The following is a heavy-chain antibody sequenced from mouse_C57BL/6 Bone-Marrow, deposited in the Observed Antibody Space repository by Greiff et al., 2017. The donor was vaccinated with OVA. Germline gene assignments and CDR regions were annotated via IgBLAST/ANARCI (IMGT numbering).Heavy chain of an antibody. V-gene: IGHV1-15*01. CDR3: TRSSNWDYFDY. D-gene: IGHD4-1*01. CDR1: GYTFTDYE. CDR2: IDPETGGT. Sequence: VQRVASGAELVRPGASVTLSCKASGYTFTDYEMHWVKQTPVHGLEWIGAIDPETGGTAYNQKFKGKAILTADKSSSTAYMELRSLTSEDSAVYYCTRSSNWDYFDYWGQGTTLTVSS. J-gene: IGHJ2*01.